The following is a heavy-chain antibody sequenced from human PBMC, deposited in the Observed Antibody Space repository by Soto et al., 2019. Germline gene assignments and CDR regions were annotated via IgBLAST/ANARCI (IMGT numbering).Heavy chain of an antibody. CDR2: INAGNGNT. D-gene: IGHD6-13*01. J-gene: IGHJ4*02. V-gene: IGHV1-3*01. Sequence: GASAKVSCKASGYTFTSYAMHWVRQAPGQRLEWMGWINAGNGNTKYSQKFQGRVTITRDTSASTAYMELSSLRSEDTAVYYCARDSVSSWTFDYWGQGTLVTVPQ. CDR1: GYTFTSYA. CDR3: ARDSVSSWTFDY.